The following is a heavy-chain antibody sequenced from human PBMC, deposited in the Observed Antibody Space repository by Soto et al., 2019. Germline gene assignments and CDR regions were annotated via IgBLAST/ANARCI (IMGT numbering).Heavy chain of an antibody. CDR2: ILPMFRPT. Sequence: QGQLVQSGAEVRKPGSSVRVSCKASGDSFSTDTFTWVRQAPGQGLEWMGGILPMFRPTDYAQQFRGRVTITADESTNTVYMEMRSLRSEDTAIYFCARGTPSTSDRMCSRTLCYFPLDWGQGSLVAVSS. D-gene: IGHD2-2*01. V-gene: IGHV1-69*01. CDR1: GDSFSTDT. CDR3: ARGTPSTSDRMCSRTLCYFPLD. J-gene: IGHJ4*02.